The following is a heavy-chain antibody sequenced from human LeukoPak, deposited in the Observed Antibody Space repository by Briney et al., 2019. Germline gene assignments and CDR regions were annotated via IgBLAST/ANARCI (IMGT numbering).Heavy chain of an antibody. D-gene: IGHD3-16*02. Sequence: PSQTLSLTCTVSGGSITSGGHYWSWIRQHPGKGLEWIGYISYSGTTCYNPSLKSRVTISLGTSKNQFSLQLSSVTAADTAVYYCARASHLGELSLGYWGQGTLVTVSS. CDR3: ARASHLGELSLGY. CDR2: ISYSGTT. CDR1: GGSITSGGHY. J-gene: IGHJ1*01. V-gene: IGHV4-31*03.